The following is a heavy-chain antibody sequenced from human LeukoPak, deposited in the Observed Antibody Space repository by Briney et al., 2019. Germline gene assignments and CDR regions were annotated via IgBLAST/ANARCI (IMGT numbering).Heavy chain of an antibody. Sequence: SETLSLTCTVSGGSISSYYWSWIRQPPGKGLEWIGYIYYSGSTNYNPSLKSRVTISVDTSKNQFSLKLSSVTAADTAVYYCARGIKHDYGDYVFGYWGQGTLVTVSS. J-gene: IGHJ4*02. D-gene: IGHD4-17*01. CDR2: IYYSGST. CDR3: ARGIKHDYGDYVFGY. CDR1: GGSISSYY. V-gene: IGHV4-59*01.